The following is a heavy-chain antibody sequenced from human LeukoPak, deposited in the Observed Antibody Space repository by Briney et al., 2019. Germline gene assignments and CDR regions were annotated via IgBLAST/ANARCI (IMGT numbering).Heavy chain of an antibody. D-gene: IGHD3-16*01. Sequence: ASVKVSCKASGYSFTGYYMHWVRQAPGQGLEWMGWINPNSGGTNYAQKFQGRVTMTRDTSISTAYMELSRLRSDDTAVYYCARKLPRDVWAYFDYWGQGTLVTVSS. V-gene: IGHV1-2*02. J-gene: IGHJ4*02. CDR1: GYSFTGYY. CDR3: ARKLPRDVWAYFDY. CDR2: INPNSGGT.